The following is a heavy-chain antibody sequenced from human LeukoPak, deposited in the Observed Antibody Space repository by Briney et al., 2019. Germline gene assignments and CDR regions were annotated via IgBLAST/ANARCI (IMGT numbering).Heavy chain of an antibody. V-gene: IGHV5-51*01. D-gene: IGHD2-8*01. CDR1: GYSFISYW. CDR3: ARHARYCSNGVCYVDY. J-gene: IGHJ4*02. CDR2: IYPGDSDT. Sequence: GESLKISCRGSGYSFISYWIVWVRQRPGKGLEWMGIIYPGDSDTRYSPSFQGQVTISADKSISTAYLQWSSLKASDTAMYYCARHARYCSNGVCYVDYWGQGTLVTVSS.